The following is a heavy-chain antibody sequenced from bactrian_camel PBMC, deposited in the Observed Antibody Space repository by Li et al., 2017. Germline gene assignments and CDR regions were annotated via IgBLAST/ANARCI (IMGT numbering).Heavy chain of an antibody. CDR3: NTESLAGSGGYCFNY. Sequence: DVQLVESGGGSVQTGGSPRLSCTAPGFTSNRCGLDWYRQAAGEQREWVASISAVDGSTTYADSVKGRFTIATDKDKDTVYLQMNSLKPEDTAMYSCNTESLAGSGGYCFNYRGQGTQVTVS. D-gene: IGHD2*01. CDR2: ISAVDGST. CDR1: GFTSNRCG. V-gene: IGHV3S40*01. J-gene: IGHJ4*01.